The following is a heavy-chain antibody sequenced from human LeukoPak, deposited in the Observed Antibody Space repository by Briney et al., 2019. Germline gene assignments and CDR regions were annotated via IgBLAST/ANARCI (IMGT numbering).Heavy chain of an antibody. J-gene: IGHJ6*02. CDR3: ARFGSIAAAGTYYYYGMDV. V-gene: IGHV4-59*01. CDR2: IYYSGST. CDR1: GGSISSYY. Sequence: SETLSLTCTVSGGSISSYYWSWIRQPPGKGLEWIGYIYYSGSTNYNPSLKSRVTISVDTSKNQFSLKLSSVTAADTAVYYCARFGSIAAAGTYYYYGMDVWGQGTTVTVSS. D-gene: IGHD6-13*01.